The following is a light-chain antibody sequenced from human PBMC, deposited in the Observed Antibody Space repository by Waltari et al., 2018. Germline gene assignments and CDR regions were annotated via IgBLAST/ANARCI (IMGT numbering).Light chain of an antibody. CDR3: AAWDDSLSGQGL. V-gene: IGLV1-47*01. Sequence: QSVLTQPPSASGTPGQRNTISCSGSSSNIGRNSVYWYQQLPGTAPKLLIYRNNQRPSGVPDRFSGSKSGTSASLAISGLRSEDEADYYCAAWDDSLSGQGLFGGGTKLTVL. J-gene: IGLJ2*01. CDR1: SSNIGRNS. CDR2: RNN.